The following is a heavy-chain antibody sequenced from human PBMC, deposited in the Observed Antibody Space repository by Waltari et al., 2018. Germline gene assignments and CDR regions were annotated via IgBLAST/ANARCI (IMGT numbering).Heavy chain of an antibody. J-gene: IGHJ4*02. CDR1: GFTFTSYA. V-gene: IGHV3-23*04. CDR3: AALDSSGYYPDY. Sequence: VDSGGDLTQPGGSLRLSCVASGFTFTSYAMSWVRQVPGKGLEWVSSITASGHITYYADSVKGRFSISRDNSKNTVYLQMNSLRAEDTAVYYCAALDSSGYYPDYWGQGTLVTVSS. CDR2: ITASGHIT. D-gene: IGHD3-22*01.